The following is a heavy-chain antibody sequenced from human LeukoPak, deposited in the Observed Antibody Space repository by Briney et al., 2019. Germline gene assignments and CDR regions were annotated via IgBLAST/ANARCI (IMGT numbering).Heavy chain of an antibody. D-gene: IGHD3-22*01. V-gene: IGHV4-59*05. Sequence: SETLSLTCTVSGGSISSYYWSWIRQPPGKGLEWIGSIYYSGSTYYNPSLKSRVTISVDTSKNQFSLKLSSVTAADTAVYYCATYDSSGYYPYWYFDLWGRGTLVTVSS. CDR1: GGSISSYY. CDR2: IYYSGST. CDR3: ATYDSSGYYPYWYFDL. J-gene: IGHJ2*01.